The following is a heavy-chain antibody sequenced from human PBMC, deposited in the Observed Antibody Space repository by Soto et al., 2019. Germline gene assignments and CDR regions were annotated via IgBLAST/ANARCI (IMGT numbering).Heavy chain of an antibody. D-gene: IGHD5-18*01. Sequence: SETLSLTCTVSGGSISSGGYYWSWIRQHPGKGLEWIGYIYYSGSTYYNPSLKSRVTISVDTSKNQFSLKLSSVTAADTAVYYCAREPVDTAMSQLDPWGQGTLVTVSS. CDR1: GGSISSGGYY. CDR3: AREPVDTAMSQLDP. CDR2: IYYSGST. J-gene: IGHJ5*02. V-gene: IGHV4-31*03.